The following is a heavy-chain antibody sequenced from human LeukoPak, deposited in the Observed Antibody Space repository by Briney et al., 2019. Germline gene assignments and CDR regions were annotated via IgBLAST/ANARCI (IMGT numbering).Heavy chain of an antibody. V-gene: IGHV1-2*02. CDR3: ARGHSSLRLYYFDY. Sequence: ASVKVSCKASGYTFTGNFIHWVRQAPGQGLEWVGWINPNDGGTNYAQKFQGRVTMTRDTSISTAYMDLSSLTSEDTAIYYCARGHSSLRLYYFDYWGQGTLVTVSS. D-gene: IGHD3-22*01. J-gene: IGHJ4*02. CDR2: INPNDGGT. CDR1: GYTFTGNF.